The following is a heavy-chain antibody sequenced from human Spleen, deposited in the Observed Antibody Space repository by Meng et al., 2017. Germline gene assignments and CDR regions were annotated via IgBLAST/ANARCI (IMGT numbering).Heavy chain of an antibody. J-gene: IGHJ4*02. CDR1: GYTLTSYA. D-gene: IGHD6-13*01. Sequence: ASAKVSCKASGYTLTSYAMHWVRQAPGQRLEWMGWINGGNGNTKYSQKFQARVTITRDTSASTAYMELSSLRSEDTAVYYCARVGAAAGPYYFDYWGQGTLVTVSS. V-gene: IGHV1-3*01. CDR2: INGGNGNT. CDR3: ARVGAAAGPYYFDY.